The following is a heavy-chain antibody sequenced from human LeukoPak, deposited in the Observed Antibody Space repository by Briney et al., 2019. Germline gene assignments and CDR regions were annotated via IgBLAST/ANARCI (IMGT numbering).Heavy chain of an antibody. CDR1: GFTFSSYW. CDR3: ARQRSLEFGP. Sequence: GGSLRLSCAASGFTFSSYWMHWVRQAPGKGLVWVSRINTEGNSTTYADAVKGRFTISRDNAKNTLYLQMNSLRAEDTAVYYCARQRSLEFGPWGQGTLVTVSS. D-gene: IGHD3-16*01. V-gene: IGHV3-74*01. CDR2: INTEGNST. J-gene: IGHJ5*02.